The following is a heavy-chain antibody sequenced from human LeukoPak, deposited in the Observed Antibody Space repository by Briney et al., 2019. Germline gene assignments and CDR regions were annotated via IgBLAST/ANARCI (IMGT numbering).Heavy chain of an antibody. J-gene: IGHJ4*02. Sequence: GWSLRLSCAASVLTFSRDWMHWVRQAPGKGLVWVSRISDDGSITTYADSVQGRFTLSRDNAKSTVFLQMNSMRVDDTAVYFCVRRYYEYNVYDRHFDFWGQGILVTVSS. V-gene: IGHV3-74*03. CDR1: VLTFSRDW. CDR2: ISDDGSIT. CDR3: VRRYYEYNVYDRHFDF. D-gene: IGHD5/OR15-5a*01.